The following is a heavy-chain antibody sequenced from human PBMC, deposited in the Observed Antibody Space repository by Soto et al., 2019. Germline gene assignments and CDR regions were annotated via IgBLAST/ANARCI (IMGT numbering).Heavy chain of an antibody. V-gene: IGHV4-39*01. CDR1: GASISSGNYF. Sequence: SETLSLTCAVSGASISSGNYFWGWVRQSPGKGLEWIGSIYLTGSTFYNPSLKSRVTISIDTSKNEFSLNLKSVTAADTAIYYCVRNQVLFSSGWYSAVDLWCQAILVTVS. CDR2: IYLTGST. J-gene: IGHJ5*02. D-gene: IGHD6-19*01. CDR3: VRNQVLFSSGWYSAVDL.